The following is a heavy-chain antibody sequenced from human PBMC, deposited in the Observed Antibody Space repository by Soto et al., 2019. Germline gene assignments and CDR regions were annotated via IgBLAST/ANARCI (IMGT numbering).Heavy chain of an antibody. D-gene: IGHD5-18*01. CDR2: IIPIFGTA. CDR3: ARAYSYGFSFDYYGMDV. CDR1: GGTFSSYA. V-gene: IGHV1-69*13. Sequence: SVKVSCKDSGGTFSSYAIRWVRQAPGQGLEWMGGIIPIFGTANYAQKFQGRVTITADESTSTAYMELSSLRSEDTAVYYCARAYSYGFSFDYYGMDVWGQGTTVTVSS. J-gene: IGHJ6*02.